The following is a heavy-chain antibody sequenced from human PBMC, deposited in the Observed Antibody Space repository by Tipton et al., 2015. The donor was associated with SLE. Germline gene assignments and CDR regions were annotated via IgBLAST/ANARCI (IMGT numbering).Heavy chain of an antibody. V-gene: IGHV3-30*04. J-gene: IGHJ6*03. D-gene: IGHD4-23*01. CDR2: ISYDGSNK. Sequence: SLRLSCAASGFTFSSYAMHWVRQAPGKGLEWVAVISYDGSNKYYADSVKGRFTISRDNSKNTLYLQMNSLRAEDTAVYYCARDPGHYGGNPSDYSSSIDVCGKGTTVSVSS. CDR3: ARDPGHYGGNPSDYSSSIDV. CDR1: GFTFSSYA.